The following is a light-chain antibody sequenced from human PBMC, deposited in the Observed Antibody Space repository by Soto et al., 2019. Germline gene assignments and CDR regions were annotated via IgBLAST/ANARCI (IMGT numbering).Light chain of an antibody. CDR3: LKHNNYLWS. Sequence: DVQMTQSPSSLSASVGDRVTITCRASQDIANNLDWCQQKPGKAPKRLIYAASSLQSRVPSRFSGSGSGTEFTLTISILQPEDFATYYCLKHNNYLWSFGQGTKVEIK. CDR1: QDIANN. J-gene: IGKJ1*01. V-gene: IGKV1-17*01. CDR2: AAS.